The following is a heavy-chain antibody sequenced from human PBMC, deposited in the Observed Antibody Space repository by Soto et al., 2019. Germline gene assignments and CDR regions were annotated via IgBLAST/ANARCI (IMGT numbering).Heavy chain of an antibody. Sequence: SETLSLTCAVYGGSFSGYFWSWIRQPPGKGLEWIGEINHSGSTNYNPSLKSRVTMSVDTSKNQFSLKLSSVTAADTAVYYCARDRVVVVAATRDSWFDPWGQGTLVTVSS. CDR3: ARDRVVVVAATRDSWFDP. J-gene: IGHJ5*02. V-gene: IGHV4-34*01. CDR1: GGSFSGYF. CDR2: INHSGST. D-gene: IGHD2-15*01.